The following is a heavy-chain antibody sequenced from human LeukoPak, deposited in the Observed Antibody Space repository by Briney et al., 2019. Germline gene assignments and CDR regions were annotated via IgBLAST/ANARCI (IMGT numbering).Heavy chain of an antibody. CDR3: VRDLILVDTPGDDFDY. J-gene: IGHJ4*02. Sequence: GGSLRLSCAASGFTFSNYWMHWVRQVPGKGLVWVSRINVDGSVKSYADSVKGRFTISRDNAKNTVSLQLNSLRAEDTAVYYCVRDLILVDTPGDDFDYWGQGALVTVSS. CDR1: GFTFSNYW. CDR2: INVDGSVK. V-gene: IGHV3-74*01. D-gene: IGHD4-23*01.